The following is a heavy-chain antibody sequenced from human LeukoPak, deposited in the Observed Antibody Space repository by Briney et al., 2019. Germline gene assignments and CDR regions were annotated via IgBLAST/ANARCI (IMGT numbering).Heavy chain of an antibody. J-gene: IGHJ4*02. D-gene: IGHD3-22*01. CDR1: GFTFDDYA. V-gene: IGHV3-9*01. CDR2: ISWNSGSI. CDR3: AKDNYYDSSGYCDY. Sequence: GGSLRLSCAASGFTFDDYAMHWVRQAPGKGLEWVSGISWNSGSIGYADSVKGRFTISRDGAKNSLYLQMNSLRPEGTALYYCAKDNYYDSSGYCDYWGQGTLVTVSS.